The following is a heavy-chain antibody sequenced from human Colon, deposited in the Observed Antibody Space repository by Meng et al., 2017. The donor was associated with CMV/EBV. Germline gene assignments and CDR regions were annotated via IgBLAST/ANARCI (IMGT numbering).Heavy chain of an antibody. CDR3: AREGLSPGWVRLPYDHYYGLDV. Sequence: GESLKISCAASGFSFHSYDMKWVRQAPGKGLEWVSDISSSGGSMDYADSVTGRFTISRDNAKNSLYLHMNSLRAQDTAVYYCAREGLSPGWVRLPYDHYYGLDVWGQGTPVTVSS. D-gene: IGHD5-12*01. CDR2: ISSSGGSM. V-gene: IGHV3-48*03. CDR1: GFSFHSYD. J-gene: IGHJ6*02.